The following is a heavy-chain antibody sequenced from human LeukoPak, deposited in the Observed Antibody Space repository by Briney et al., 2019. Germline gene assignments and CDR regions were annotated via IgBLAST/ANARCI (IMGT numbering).Heavy chain of an antibody. Sequence: SGGSLRLSCTASGFNFSYYAMHWVRQAPGKGLAWVALIWFDGSNEYYEDSVKGRFTISRDNSKDTVFLQMNSLTVDDTAVYFCARLAGGTTGATDSWGQGSLVSVS. V-gene: IGHV3-33*01. J-gene: IGHJ5*02. D-gene: IGHD1-26*01. CDR2: IWFDGSNE. CDR1: GFNFSYYA. CDR3: ARLAGGTTGATDS.